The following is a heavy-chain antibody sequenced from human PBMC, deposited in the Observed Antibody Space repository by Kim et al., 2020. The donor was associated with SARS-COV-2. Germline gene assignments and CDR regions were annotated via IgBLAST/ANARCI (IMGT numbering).Heavy chain of an antibody. J-gene: IGHJ4*02. Sequence: SVKVSCKASGGTFSSYAISWVRQAPGQGLEWMGGIIPIFGTANYAQKFQGRVTITADESTSTAYMELSSLRSEDTAVYYCARGVQYSSGWPYYFDYWGQGTLVTVSS. CDR1: GGTFSSYA. CDR2: IIPIFGTA. V-gene: IGHV1-69*13. CDR3: ARGVQYSSGWPYYFDY. D-gene: IGHD6-19*01.